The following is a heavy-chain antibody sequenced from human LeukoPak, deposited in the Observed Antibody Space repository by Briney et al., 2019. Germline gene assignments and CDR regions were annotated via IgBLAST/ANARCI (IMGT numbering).Heavy chain of an antibody. CDR1: GFTFSSYW. CDR3: ARGASSSPGNIYYYYMDV. D-gene: IGHD6-6*01. V-gene: IGHV3-74*01. J-gene: IGHJ6*03. Sequence: PGGSLRLSCAASGFTFSSYWMHWVRQAPGKGLVWVSRINSDGSSTSYADSVKGRFTISRDNAKNTLYLQMNSLRAEDMAVYYCARGASSSPGNIYYYYMDVWGKGTTVTVSS. CDR2: INSDGSST.